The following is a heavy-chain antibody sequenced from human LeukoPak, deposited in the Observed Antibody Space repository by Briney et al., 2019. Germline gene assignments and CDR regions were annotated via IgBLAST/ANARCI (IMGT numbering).Heavy chain of an antibody. Sequence: PSGTLSLTCTVSGASISNSAYYWLWIRQPPGEGLERIGTVHYSGSTFYNPSLKSRVNISVDTSKNQFSLQLSSVTAADTAVYYCARLFFVIDTWGQGTLVTVSS. CDR3: ARLFFVIDT. V-gene: IGHV4-39*01. D-gene: IGHD3-3*01. J-gene: IGHJ5*02. CDR1: GASISNSAYY. CDR2: VHYSGST.